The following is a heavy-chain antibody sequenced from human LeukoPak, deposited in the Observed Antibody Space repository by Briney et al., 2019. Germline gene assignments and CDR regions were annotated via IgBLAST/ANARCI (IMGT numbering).Heavy chain of an antibody. CDR2: ISYDGSNK. D-gene: IGHD6-19*01. V-gene: IGHV3-30*18. CDR3: AKSPIKAVAGYVAYFDY. J-gene: IGHJ4*02. Sequence: GGSLRLSCAASGFTFSSYGMHWVRQAPGKGLEWVAVISYDGSNKYHADSVKGRFTISRDNSKNTLYLQMNSLRAEDTAVYYCAKSPIKAVAGYVAYFDYWGQGTLVTVSS. CDR1: GFTFSSYG.